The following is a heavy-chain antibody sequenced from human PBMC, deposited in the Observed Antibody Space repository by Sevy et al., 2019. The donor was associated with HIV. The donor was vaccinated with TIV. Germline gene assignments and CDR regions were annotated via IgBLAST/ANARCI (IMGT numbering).Heavy chain of an antibody. CDR3: AKDQGGYNYAPGY. D-gene: IGHD5-18*01. V-gene: IGHV3-30*18. Sequence: GGSLRLSCAASGLTFSTYGMHWVRQAPGKGLEWVAVISYDGNIQYYADSVKGRFTVSRDNSKNTLYLQMNSLRAEDPAVYYCAKDQGGYNYAPGYWGQRTLVTVSS. J-gene: IGHJ4*02. CDR2: ISYDGNIQ. CDR1: GLTFSTYG.